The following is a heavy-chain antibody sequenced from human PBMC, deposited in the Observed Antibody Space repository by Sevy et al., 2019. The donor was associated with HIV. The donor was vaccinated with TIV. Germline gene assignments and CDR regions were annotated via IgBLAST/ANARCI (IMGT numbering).Heavy chain of an antibody. J-gene: IGHJ6*02. D-gene: IGHD1-1*01. V-gene: IGHV3-15*01. CDR2: IKSKTDGGTT. CDR3: TTDPALDDYYYYGMDV. Sequence: GGSLRLSCAASGFTFSNAWMSWVRQAPGKGLEWVGRIKSKTDGGTTDYAAPVKGRFTISRDDSKNTLYLQMNSLKTEDTAVYYCTTDPALDDYYYYGMDVWGQGTTVTVSS. CDR1: GFTFSNAW.